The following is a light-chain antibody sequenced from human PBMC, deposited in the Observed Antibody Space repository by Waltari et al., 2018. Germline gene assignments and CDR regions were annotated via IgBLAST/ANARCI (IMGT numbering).Light chain of an antibody. J-gene: IGLJ3*02. CDR3: VAWDDSLNGPV. CDR1: SSNLGSNA. Sequence: QSVLTQPPSVSEAPRQRVTISCPGRSSNLGSNAVNWYQQLPGKAPKLLIYYNDLLPSGVSDRFSGSKSGTSGSLAISGLQSEDEANYYCVAWDDSLNGPVFGGGTRVTV. CDR2: YND. V-gene: IGLV1-36*01.